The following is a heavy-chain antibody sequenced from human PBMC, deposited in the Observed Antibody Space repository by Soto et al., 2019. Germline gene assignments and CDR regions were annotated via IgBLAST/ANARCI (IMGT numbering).Heavy chain of an antibody. CDR2: INPSGGST. Sequence: GASVKVSCKASGYTFTSYYMHWVRQAPGQGLEWMGIINPSGGSTSYAQKFQGRVTMTRGTSTSTVYMELSSLRSEDTAVYYCARDEVGDSSGYPQTCRYWGQGTLVTVSS. J-gene: IGHJ4*02. D-gene: IGHD3-22*01. CDR3: ARDEVGDSSGYPQTCRY. V-gene: IGHV1-46*01. CDR1: GYTFTSYY.